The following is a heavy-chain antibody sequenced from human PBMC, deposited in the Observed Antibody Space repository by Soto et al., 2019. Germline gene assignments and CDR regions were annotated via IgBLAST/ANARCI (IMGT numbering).Heavy chain of an antibody. CDR3: RRDGTKTLRDWFDP. CDR1: GASISGFY. V-gene: IGHV4-4*07. D-gene: IGHD1-1*01. Sequence: SETLSLTCTVSGASISGFYWSWIRKSAGKGLEWIGRIYATGTTDYNPSLKSRVMMSVDTSKKQFSLKLRSVTAADRAVYYCRRDGTKTLRDWFDPWGQGISVTVSS. J-gene: IGHJ5*02. CDR2: IYATGTT.